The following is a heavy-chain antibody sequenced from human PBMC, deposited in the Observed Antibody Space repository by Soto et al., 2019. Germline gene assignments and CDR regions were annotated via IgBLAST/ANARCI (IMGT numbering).Heavy chain of an antibody. CDR3: VRVPGP. V-gene: IGHV4-30-2*01. J-gene: IGHJ5*02. CDR1: GGSISSGGYS. CDR2: IYHSGST. Sequence: PSETLSLTCVVSGGSISSGGYSWSWIRQPPGKGLEWIGYIYHSGSTYYNSSLKSRVTISVDRSKNQFSLKLSSVTAADTAVYYCVRVPGPWGQGTLVTVSS.